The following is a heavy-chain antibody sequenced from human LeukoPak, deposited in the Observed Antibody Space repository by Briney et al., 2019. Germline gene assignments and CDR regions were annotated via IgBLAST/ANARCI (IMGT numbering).Heavy chain of an antibody. J-gene: IGHJ5*02. V-gene: IGHV4-34*01. CDR2: INHSGSN. CDR3: ARGTRAAAAGYNGCAP. CDR1: GGSFSGYY. D-gene: IGHD6-13*01. Sequence: SETLSLTCAVYGGSFSGYYWSWIRQPPGKGLEWLGEINHSGSNNYNPSLKSRVTLSVDTSTNQFSLKLSSETAADTGVYYCARGTRAAAAGYNGCAPWGEGTLVTVSS.